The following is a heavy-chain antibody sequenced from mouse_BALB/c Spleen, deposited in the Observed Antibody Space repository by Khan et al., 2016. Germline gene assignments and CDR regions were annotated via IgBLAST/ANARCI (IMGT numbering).Heavy chain of an antibody. D-gene: IGHD2-14*01. Sequence: EVELVESGGGLVQPGGSLKLTCAASGFSFSTYAMSWVRQTPDKRLELVATINSNGGSTYYTDNEKGRFTIHRDKAKKTLYLQIRSLTPADTPLSYCARVPHPLDY. CDR3: ARVPHPLDY. CDR1: GFSFSTYA. V-gene: IGHV5-6-3*01. CDR2: INSNGGST. J-gene: IGHJ2*01.